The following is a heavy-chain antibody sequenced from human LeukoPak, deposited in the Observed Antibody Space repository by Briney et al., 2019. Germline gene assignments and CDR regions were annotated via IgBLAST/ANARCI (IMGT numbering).Heavy chain of an antibody. CDR3: AKDRSIGTYYTFDS. CDR2: ISYDGSNK. V-gene: IGHV3-30*04. Sequence: GGSLRLSCAASGFTFSSYAMHWVRQAPGKGLEWVAVISYDGSNKYYADSMKGRFTISRDNSKNTLYLQMSSLTAKDTAVYYCAKDRSIGTYYTFDSWGQGTLVTVSS. D-gene: IGHD1-26*01. J-gene: IGHJ4*02. CDR1: GFTFSSYA.